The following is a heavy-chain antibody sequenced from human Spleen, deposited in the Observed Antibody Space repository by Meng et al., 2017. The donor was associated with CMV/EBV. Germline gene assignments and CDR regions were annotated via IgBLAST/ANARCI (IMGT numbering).Heavy chain of an antibody. CDR3: ARERFLVPAASPDYYYYGMDV. D-gene: IGHD2-2*01. J-gene: IGHJ6*02. CDR1: GYTFTGYY. CDR2: INPNSGGT. Sequence: ASVKVSCKASGYTFTGYYMHWVRQAPGQGLEWMGWINPNSGGTNYAQKFQGRVTMTRDTSISTAYMELSRLRSDDTALYYCARERFLVPAASPDYYYYGMDVWGQGTTVTVSS. V-gene: IGHV1-2*02.